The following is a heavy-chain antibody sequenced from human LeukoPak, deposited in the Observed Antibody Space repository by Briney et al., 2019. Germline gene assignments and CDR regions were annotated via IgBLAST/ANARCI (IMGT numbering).Heavy chain of an antibody. CDR3: ARPYYYGSGSYAYYFGY. V-gene: IGHV3-7*01. Sequence: PGGSLRLSCAASGFTFSSYWMSWVRQAPGKGLEWVANIKQDGSEKYYVDSVKGRFTISRDNAKNSLYLQMNSLRAEDTAVYYCARPYYYGSGSYAYYFGYWGQGTLVTVSS. D-gene: IGHD3-10*01. CDR1: GFTFSSYW. CDR2: IKQDGSEK. J-gene: IGHJ4*02.